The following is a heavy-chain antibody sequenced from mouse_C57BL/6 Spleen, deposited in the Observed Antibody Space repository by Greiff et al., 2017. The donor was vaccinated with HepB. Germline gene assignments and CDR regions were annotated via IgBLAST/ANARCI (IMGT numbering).Heavy chain of an antibody. CDR2: ISSGGDYI. J-gene: IGHJ4*01. V-gene: IGHV5-9-1*02. CDR1: GFTFSSYA. CDR3: TRDPGREYYYAMYY. Sequence: EVMLVESGEGLVKPGGSLKLSCAASGFTFSSYAMSWVRQTPEKRLEWVAYISSGGDYIYYADTVKGRFTISRDNARNTLYLQMSSLKSEDTAMYYCTRDPGREYYYAMYYWGQGTSVTVSS.